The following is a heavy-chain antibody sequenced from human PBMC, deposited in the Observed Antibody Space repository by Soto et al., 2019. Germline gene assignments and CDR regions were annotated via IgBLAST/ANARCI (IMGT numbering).Heavy chain of an antibody. CDR2: IYHSGST. Sequence: SETLSLTCAVSGGSISSGGYSWSWIRQPPGKGLEWIGYIYHSGSTYYNPSLKSRVTISVDRSKNQFSLKLSSVTAADTAVYYCARRGRGYFYGLDVWGHWTRVSASS. CDR3: ARRGRGYFYGLDV. CDR1: GGSISSGGYS. V-gene: IGHV4-30-2*01. D-gene: IGHD6-13*01. J-gene: IGHJ6*01.